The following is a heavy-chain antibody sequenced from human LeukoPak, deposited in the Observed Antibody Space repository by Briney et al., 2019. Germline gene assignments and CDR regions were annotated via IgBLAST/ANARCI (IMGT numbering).Heavy chain of an antibody. J-gene: IGHJ4*02. CDR2: ISVRTGNI. D-gene: IGHD2-21*01. V-gene: IGHV1-18*01. CDR1: GYTFVNYD. CDR3: ARGVFDWYEEF. Sequence: ASVKVFCKASGYTFVNYDISWVRQAPGQGLEWMGWISVRTGNIDYAQNLQGRVTMTTDTSTSTAYLEVRSLRSDDTAVYYCARGVFDWYEEFWGQGTLVTVSS.